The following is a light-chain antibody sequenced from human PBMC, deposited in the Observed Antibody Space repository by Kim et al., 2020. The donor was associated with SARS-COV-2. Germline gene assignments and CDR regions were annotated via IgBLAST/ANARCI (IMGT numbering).Light chain of an antibody. CDR2: KAS. J-gene: IGKJ2*01. V-gene: IGKV1-5*03. CDR3: QQYNSYWGYT. Sequence: DIQMTQSPSTLSASVGDRVTITCRASQSISSWLAWYQQKPGKAPKLLIYKASSLESGVPSRFSGSGSGTEFTLTISSLQPDDFAPYYCQQYNSYWGYTFGQGTKLEI. CDR1: QSISSW.